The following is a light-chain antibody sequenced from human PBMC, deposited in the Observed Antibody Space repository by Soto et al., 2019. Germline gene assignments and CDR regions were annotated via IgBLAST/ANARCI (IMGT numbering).Light chain of an antibody. CDR2: VNS. CDR3: SSYTSSDTPYV. Sequence: QSALTQPASVSGSPGQSITISCTGTSSDVGDYKYVSWYQQHPDKAPKLIIFVNSNRPSGVSNRFSGSNSGNTASLTISGLQAEDEADYYCSSYTSSDTPYVFGTGTKVTVL. CDR1: SSDVGDYKY. V-gene: IGLV2-14*01. J-gene: IGLJ1*01.